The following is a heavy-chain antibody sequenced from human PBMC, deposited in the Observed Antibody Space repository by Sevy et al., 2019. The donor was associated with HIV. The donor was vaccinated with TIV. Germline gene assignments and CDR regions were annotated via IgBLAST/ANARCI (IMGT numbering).Heavy chain of an antibody. Sequence: GGSLRLSCSASGFTVSINYMTWVRQAPGKGLEWVSVIYSGGTTHHGDSVKGRCTISRDNSENTLYLQMNSLRVEDTAVYYCARGKGGYGYGLNYWGQGTLVTVSS. D-gene: IGHD5-18*01. V-gene: IGHV3-66*01. CDR3: ARGKGGYGYGLNY. J-gene: IGHJ4*02. CDR1: GFTVSINY. CDR2: IYSGGTT.